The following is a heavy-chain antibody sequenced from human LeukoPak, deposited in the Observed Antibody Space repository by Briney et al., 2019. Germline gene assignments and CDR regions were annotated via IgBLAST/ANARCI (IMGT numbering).Heavy chain of an antibody. Sequence: PGGSLRLSCVGSGFTFSSCAMIWVRQTPGKGLEWVSTIRGTGDSTHYADSVKGRFIISRDKSKDMLYLQMNGLRAEDTAIYYCAKGQELDDGVFDSWGQGTLVTVSS. V-gene: IGHV3-23*01. CDR1: GFTFSSCA. J-gene: IGHJ4*02. D-gene: IGHD1-1*01. CDR3: AKGQELDDGVFDS. CDR2: IRGTGDST.